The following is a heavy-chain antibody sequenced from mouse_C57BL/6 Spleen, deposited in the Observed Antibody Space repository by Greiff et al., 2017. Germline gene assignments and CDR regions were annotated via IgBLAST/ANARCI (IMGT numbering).Heavy chain of an antibody. CDR1: GFTFTDYY. CDR3: ARSPSYYYGSSYGYFDV. D-gene: IGHD1-1*01. V-gene: IGHV7-3*01. J-gene: IGHJ1*03. Sequence: DVMLVESGGGLVQPGGSLSLSCAASGFTFTDYYMSWVRQPPGKALEWLGFIRNKANGYTTEYSASVKGRFTISRDNSQIILYLQMNALRAEDSATYYCARSPSYYYGSSYGYFDVWGTGTTVTVSS. CDR2: IRNKANGYTT.